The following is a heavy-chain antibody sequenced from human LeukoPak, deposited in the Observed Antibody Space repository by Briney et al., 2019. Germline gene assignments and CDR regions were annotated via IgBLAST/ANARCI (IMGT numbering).Heavy chain of an antibody. Sequence: GGSLRLSCAASKFTFSRYWMHWVRQAPGKGLVWVARIISDGSYTNYADSVKGRFTISRDNAKNTLYLQMHSLRAEDTAVYYCVRAADYGDYGAFDYWGQGTLVTVSS. D-gene: IGHD4-17*01. CDR3: VRAADYGDYGAFDY. J-gene: IGHJ4*02. CDR2: IISDGSYT. V-gene: IGHV3-74*01. CDR1: KFTFSRYW.